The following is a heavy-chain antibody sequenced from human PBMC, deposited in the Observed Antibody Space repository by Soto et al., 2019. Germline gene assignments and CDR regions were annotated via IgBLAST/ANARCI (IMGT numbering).Heavy chain of an antibody. J-gene: IGHJ4*02. CDR1: GGSLGSYF. CDR2: LYHGGST. V-gene: IGHV4-59*01. D-gene: IGHD1-7*01. Sequence: KPSETLSLTCTVSGGSLGSYFWSWIRQPPGQGLEWLGFLYHGGSTDYNPSLKSRVTISGDKSNNQVSLNLRSVTAADTAVYYCARGSYGNYLWGRGTLVTVSS. CDR3: ARGSYGNYL.